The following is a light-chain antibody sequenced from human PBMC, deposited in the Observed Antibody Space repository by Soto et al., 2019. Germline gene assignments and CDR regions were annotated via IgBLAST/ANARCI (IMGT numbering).Light chain of an antibody. V-gene: IGKV3-11*01. J-gene: IGKJ4*02. CDR1: QRVSSY. Sequence: IVLTQSPATLSLSPGERATLSCRASQRVSSYLAWYQQKPGQAPRLLIYDASSRATGIPARFSASGFGTDFTLTIASLEPEEFAVYYCQQRSNWPRTFGGGTKV. CDR2: DAS. CDR3: QQRSNWPRT.